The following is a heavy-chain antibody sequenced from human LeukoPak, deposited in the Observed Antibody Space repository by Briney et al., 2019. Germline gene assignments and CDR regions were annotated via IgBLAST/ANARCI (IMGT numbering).Heavy chain of an antibody. CDR1: GGTFSSYA. CDR2: IIPIFGTA. D-gene: IGHD3-10*01. J-gene: IGHJ4*02. V-gene: IGHV1-69*01. Sequence: SVKVSCKASGGTFSSYAISWVRQAPGQGLEWMGGIIPIFGTANYAQKFQGRVTITADESTSTAYMELSSLRSEDTAVYYCARDKDYGSGSYYTDYWGQGTLVTVSS. CDR3: ARDKDYGSGSYYTDY.